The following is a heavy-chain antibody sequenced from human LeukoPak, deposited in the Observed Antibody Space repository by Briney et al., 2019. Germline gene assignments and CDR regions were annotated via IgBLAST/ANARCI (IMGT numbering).Heavy chain of an antibody. CDR3: ARVRGDYFDYYGSGSYDY. V-gene: IGHV1-8*01. CDR1: GYTFTSYD. J-gene: IGHJ4*02. D-gene: IGHD3-10*01. CDR2: MNPNSGNT. Sequence: ASVKVSCKASGYTFTSYDINWVRQATGQGLEWMGRMNPNSGNTGYAQKFQGRVTMTRNTSISTAYMELSSLRSEGTAVYYCARVRGDYFDYYGSGSYDYWGQGTLVTVSS.